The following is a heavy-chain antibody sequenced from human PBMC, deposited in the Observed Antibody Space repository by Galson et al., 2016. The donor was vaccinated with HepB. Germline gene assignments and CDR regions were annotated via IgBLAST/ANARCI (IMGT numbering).Heavy chain of an antibody. CDR1: GYTFTNYD. Sequence: SVKVSCKASGYTFTNYDISWVRQASGQGLEWVGWMNPNSGNTGYAEKFQDRVTMTRDTSKSTAYMELSSLRSEDTAVYYCAREPRHLYSQGYYGMDVWGQGTTVIVSS. CDR3: AREPRHLYSQGYYGMDV. V-gene: IGHV1-8*01. J-gene: IGHJ6*02. CDR2: MNPNSGNT. D-gene: IGHD2-15*01.